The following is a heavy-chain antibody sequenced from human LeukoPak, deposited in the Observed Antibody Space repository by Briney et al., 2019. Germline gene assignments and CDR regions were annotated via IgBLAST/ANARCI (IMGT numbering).Heavy chain of an antibody. Sequence: GGSLRLSCAASGSTYSNHWMHWVRQVPGEGLVWVSRIHRDGTTTNYADSVKGRFTISRDNARDTLFLQMNNLRVEDTAFYYCARARPDGSSYFDYWGQGILVTVSS. CDR3: ARARPDGSSYFDY. V-gene: IGHV3-74*01. CDR2: IHRDGTTT. CDR1: GSTYSNHW. J-gene: IGHJ4*02.